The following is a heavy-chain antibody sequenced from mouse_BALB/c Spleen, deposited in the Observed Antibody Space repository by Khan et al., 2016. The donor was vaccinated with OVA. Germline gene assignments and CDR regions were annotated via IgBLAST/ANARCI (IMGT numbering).Heavy chain of an antibody. V-gene: IGHV1-20*01. D-gene: IGHD1-1*01. CDR1: GYSFTGYF. CDR2: INPHIGET. CDR3: ARIYRSDFDY. J-gene: IGHJ2*01. Sequence: VQLKESGPELVKPGASVKISCKASGYSFTGYFMNWVMQSHGKSLEWIGRINPHIGETFYNQQFTGKATLTVDESSSTAHMELRSLTSEDSAVYYCARIYRSDFDYWGQGTTLTVSS.